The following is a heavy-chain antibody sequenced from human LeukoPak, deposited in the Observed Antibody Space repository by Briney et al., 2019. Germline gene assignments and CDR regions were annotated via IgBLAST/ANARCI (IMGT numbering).Heavy chain of an antibody. J-gene: IGHJ5*02. CDR2: ISGSGGST. CDR3: AKDQGSSWHGNWLDP. V-gene: IGHV3-23*01. D-gene: IGHD6-13*01. Sequence: GGSLRLSCAASGFTFSSYAMSWVRQAPGKGLEWVSAISGSGGSTYYADSVKGRFTISRDNSKNTLYLQMNSLRAEDTAVYYCAKDQGSSWHGNWLDPWGQGTLVTVSS. CDR1: GFTFSSYA.